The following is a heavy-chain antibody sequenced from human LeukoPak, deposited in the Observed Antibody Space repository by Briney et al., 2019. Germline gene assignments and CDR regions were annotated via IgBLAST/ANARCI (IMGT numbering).Heavy chain of an antibody. Sequence: PSETLSLTCTVSGGSISSGGYYWSWIRQPAGKGLEWIGRIYTSGSTNYNPSLKSRVTISVDTSKNQFSLKLSSVTAADTAVYYCAREYSGSYYSVWYFDLWGRGTLVTVSS. V-gene: IGHV4-61*02. CDR1: GGSISSGGYY. D-gene: IGHD1-26*01. CDR3: AREYSGSYYSVWYFDL. CDR2: IYTSGST. J-gene: IGHJ2*01.